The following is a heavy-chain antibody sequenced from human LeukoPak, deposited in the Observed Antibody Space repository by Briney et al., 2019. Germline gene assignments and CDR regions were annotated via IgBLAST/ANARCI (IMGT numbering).Heavy chain of an antibody. Sequence: SVKVSCKASGGTFSSYAISWVRQAPGQGLEWMGGIIPIFGIVNYAQKFQGNVTITADESTSTAYMELSSLRSEDTAVYYCARSGRISGYTIYYYYMDVWGKGTTVTVSS. CDR2: IIPIFGIV. CDR3: ARSGRISGYTIYYYYMDV. J-gene: IGHJ6*03. V-gene: IGHV1-69*13. D-gene: IGHD3-22*01. CDR1: GGTFSSYA.